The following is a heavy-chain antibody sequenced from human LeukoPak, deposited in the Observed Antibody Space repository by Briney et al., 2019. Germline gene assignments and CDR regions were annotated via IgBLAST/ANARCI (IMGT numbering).Heavy chain of an antibody. J-gene: IGHJ5*02. Sequence: GGSLRPSCAASGFTFSSYAMSWVRQAPGKGLEWVSAISGSGGSTYYADSVKGRFTISRDNSKNTLYLQMNSLRAEDTAVYYCARVSGPYGYFDPWGQGTLVTVSS. CDR1: GFTFSSYA. CDR2: ISGSGGST. CDR3: ARVSGPYGYFDP. V-gene: IGHV3-23*01. D-gene: IGHD5-18*01.